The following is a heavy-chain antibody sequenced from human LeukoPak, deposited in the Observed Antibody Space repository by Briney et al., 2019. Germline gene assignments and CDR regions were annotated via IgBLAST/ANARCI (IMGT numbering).Heavy chain of an antibody. J-gene: IGHJ4*02. CDR1: GFTSSSYW. Sequence: GGSLRLSCAASGFTSSSYWMTWVRQAPGKGLEWVANIKLDGSEKYYVASVKGRFTISRDNAKNSLYLQMNSLRAEDTAVYYCARGESGWYYWGQGTLVTVSS. D-gene: IGHD6-19*01. CDR3: ARGESGWYY. V-gene: IGHV3-7*01. CDR2: IKLDGSEK.